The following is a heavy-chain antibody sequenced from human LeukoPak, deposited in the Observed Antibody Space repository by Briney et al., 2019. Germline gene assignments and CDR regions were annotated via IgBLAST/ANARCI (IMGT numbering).Heavy chain of an antibody. J-gene: IGHJ3*02. D-gene: IGHD3-22*01. Sequence: ASVTVSCTASGYTFTSYGISWVRQAPGQGLEWMGWISVYNGNTNYAQKLQGRVTMTTDTSTSTAYMELRSLRSDDTAMYYCARDISMIVVVKNAFEIWGQGTMVTVSS. CDR3: ARDISMIVVVKNAFEI. CDR2: ISVYNGNT. V-gene: IGHV1-18*01. CDR1: GYTFTSYG.